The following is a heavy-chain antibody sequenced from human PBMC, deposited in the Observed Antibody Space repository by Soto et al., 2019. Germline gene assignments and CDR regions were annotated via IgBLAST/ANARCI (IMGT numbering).Heavy chain of an antibody. CDR2: LYYGGST. V-gene: IGHV4-59*01. D-gene: IGHD6-13*01. CDR3: AGPPPYSSSWYDPHGAFDI. CDR1: GGSISSYY. Sequence: PSETLSLTCTVSGGSISSYYWSWIRQPPGKGLEWIGYLYYGGSTNYNPSLKSRVTISVDASKNQFSLKLTSVTAADTAVYYCAGPPPYSSSWYDPHGAFDIWGQGTMVTVSS. J-gene: IGHJ3*02.